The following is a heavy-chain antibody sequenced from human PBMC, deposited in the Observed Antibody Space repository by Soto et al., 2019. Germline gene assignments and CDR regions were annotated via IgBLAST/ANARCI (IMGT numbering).Heavy chain of an antibody. D-gene: IGHD3-3*01. CDR2: SSNRDRST. Sequence: LRLSCAASGFIFSDYYMTWIRQAPGKGLEWLSCSSNRDRSTYYADSAKDRFVVSKDNAKNLVYLQMNSLRAEDTAVYFCARAWKIEKFGVISMSKGLDVWGQGTTVTVSS. V-gene: IGHV3-11*01. J-gene: IGHJ6*02. CDR1: GFIFSDYY. CDR3: ARAWKIEKFGVISMSKGLDV.